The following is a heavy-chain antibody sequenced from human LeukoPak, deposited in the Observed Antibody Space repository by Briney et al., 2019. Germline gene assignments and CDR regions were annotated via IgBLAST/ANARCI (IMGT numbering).Heavy chain of an antibody. Sequence: SETLSVTCTVSGGSISFYDWSWIRQPPGKGLEWIGHIYSRGSTNYNPSLKSRVTVSVDTSKNQFSLKLTSVTAADTAVYYCARVSATRDAFDIWGQGTMVTVSS. D-gene: IGHD2-15*01. CDR2: IYSRGST. CDR3: ARVSATRDAFDI. CDR1: GGSISFYD. V-gene: IGHV4-59*01. J-gene: IGHJ3*02.